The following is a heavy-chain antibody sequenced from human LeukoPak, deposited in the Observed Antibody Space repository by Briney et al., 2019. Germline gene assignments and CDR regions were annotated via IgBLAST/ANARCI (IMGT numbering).Heavy chain of an antibody. J-gene: IGHJ4*02. Sequence: GASLRLSCAASGFTFSSYAMSWVRQAPGKGLEWVSAISGSGGSTYYADSVKGRFTIYRDNSKNTLYLQMNSLRAEDTAVYYCAKEYSSSSFSLDYWGQGTLVTVSS. CDR2: ISGSGGST. CDR1: GFTFSSYA. CDR3: AKEYSSSSFSLDY. D-gene: IGHD6-6*01. V-gene: IGHV3-23*01.